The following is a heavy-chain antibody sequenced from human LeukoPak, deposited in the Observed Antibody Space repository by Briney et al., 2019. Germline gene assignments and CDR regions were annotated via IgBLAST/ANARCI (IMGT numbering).Heavy chain of an antibody. CDR2: IIPIFGTA. J-gene: IGHJ4*02. D-gene: IGHD3-10*01. CDR3: AREDGEGYYGSGSYYTY. Sequence: ASVKVSCKASGGTFSSYAISWVRQAPGQGLEWMGGIIPIFGTANYAQKFQGRVTITADESTSTAYMELSSLRSEDTAVYYCAREDGEGYYGSGSYYTYWGQGTLVTVSS. V-gene: IGHV1-69*01. CDR1: GGTFSSYA.